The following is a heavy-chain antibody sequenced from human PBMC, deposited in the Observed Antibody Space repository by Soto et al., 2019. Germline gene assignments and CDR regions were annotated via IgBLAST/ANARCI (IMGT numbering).Heavy chain of an antibody. CDR1: GYTLTELS. D-gene: IGHD3-16*01. Sequence: GASVKVSFKVSGYTLTELSMHWVRQAPGKGLEWMGGFDPEDGETIYAQKFQGRVTMTEDTSTDTAYMELSSLRSEDTAVYYCATDPSVWGGGDYNWFDPWGQGTLVTVSS. J-gene: IGHJ5*02. CDR2: FDPEDGET. CDR3: ATDPSVWGGGDYNWFDP. V-gene: IGHV1-24*01.